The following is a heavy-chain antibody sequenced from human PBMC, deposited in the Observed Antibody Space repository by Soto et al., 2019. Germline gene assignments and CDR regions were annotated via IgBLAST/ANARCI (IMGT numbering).Heavy chain of an antibody. CDR2: IWYDGSSE. Sequence: QVQLVESGGGVVQPGRSLRLSCAASGFTFSSYGMHWVRQTPGKGLEWVALIWYDGSSEYCADSVKGRFTVSRDNSKNTLYVQMNSMRAEDTAVYCWARDLGPAAGPDSWGQGTLVTVSS. CDR1: GFTFSSYG. V-gene: IGHV3-33*01. CDR3: ARDLGPAAGPDS. D-gene: IGHD6-13*01. J-gene: IGHJ4*02.